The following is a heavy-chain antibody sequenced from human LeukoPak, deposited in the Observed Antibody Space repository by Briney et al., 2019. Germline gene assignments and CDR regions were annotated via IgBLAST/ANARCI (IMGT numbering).Heavy chain of an antibody. CDR3: AKDYYGSGSYFAPTGYYGMDV. Sequence: GGSLRLSCAASGFTFSSYAMSWVRQPPGKGLEWVSAISGSGGSAYYADSVKGRFTISRDNSKNTLYLQMNSLRAEDTAVYYCAKDYYGSGSYFAPTGYYGMDVWGQGTTVTVSS. CDR2: ISGSGGSA. D-gene: IGHD3-10*01. CDR1: GFTFSSYA. J-gene: IGHJ6*02. V-gene: IGHV3-23*01.